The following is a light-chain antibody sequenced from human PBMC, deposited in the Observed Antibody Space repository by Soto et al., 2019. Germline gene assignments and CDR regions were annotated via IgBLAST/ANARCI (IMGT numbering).Light chain of an antibody. J-gene: IGKJ5*01. V-gene: IGKV1-13*02. CDR1: QGISSA. CDR3: HQFNGYPIT. CDR2: DAS. Sequence: AIQLTQSPFSLSASVGDRVTITCRASQGISSALAWYQQKPGKAPKLLIYDASTLESGVPSRFSGSGSGTDFTLTISSLQPEDFATYYCHQFNGYPITFGQGPRLEIK.